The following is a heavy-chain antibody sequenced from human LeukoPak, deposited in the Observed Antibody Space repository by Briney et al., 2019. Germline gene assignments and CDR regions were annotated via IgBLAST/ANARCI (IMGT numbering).Heavy chain of an antibody. Sequence: GGSLRLSCAASGFTFSSYAMHWVRQAPGKGLEWVAVISYDGSNKYYADSVKGRFTISRDNSKNTLYLQMNSLRSEDTAVYYCASDNYGSGLYGMDVWGQGTTVTVSS. D-gene: IGHD3-10*01. CDR3: ASDNYGSGLYGMDV. CDR2: ISYDGSNK. CDR1: GFTFSSYA. J-gene: IGHJ6*02. V-gene: IGHV3-30-3*01.